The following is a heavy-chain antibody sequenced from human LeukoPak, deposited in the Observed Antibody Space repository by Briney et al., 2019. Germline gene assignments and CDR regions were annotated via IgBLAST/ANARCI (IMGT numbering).Heavy chain of an antibody. D-gene: IGHD3-22*01. CDR2: IIPIFGTA. Sequence: SVKVSCKASGGTFSSYAISWVRQAPGQGLEWMGGIIPIFGTANYAQKFQGRVTITTDESTSTAYMELSSLGSEDTAVYYCARDHYYDSSGYYRNWYDPWGQGTLVTVSS. J-gene: IGHJ5*02. CDR1: GGTFSSYA. V-gene: IGHV1-69*05. CDR3: ARDHYYDSSGYYRNWYDP.